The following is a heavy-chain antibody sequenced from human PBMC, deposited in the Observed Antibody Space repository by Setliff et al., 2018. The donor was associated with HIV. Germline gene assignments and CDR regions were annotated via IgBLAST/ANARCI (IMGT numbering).Heavy chain of an antibody. CDR2: LREDGSEK. CDR3: ARDRGRGMAPSGILDYYYMDV. V-gene: IGHV3-7*03. CDR1: GFTFSSYW. D-gene: IGHD6-13*01. J-gene: IGHJ6*03. Sequence: PGGSLRLSCAASGFTFSSYWMSWVRQAPGKGLEWVAHLREDGSEKYYVDSVKGRFTISRDNAKSSLYLQMNSLRVEDTAVYYCARDRGRGMAPSGILDYYYMDVWGKGTTVTVSS.